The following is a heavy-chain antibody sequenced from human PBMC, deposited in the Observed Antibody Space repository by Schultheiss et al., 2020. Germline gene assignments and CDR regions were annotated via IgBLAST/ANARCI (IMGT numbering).Heavy chain of an antibody. V-gene: IGHV3-74*01. CDR2: ISSDGSNT. Sequence: GGSLRLSCAVSGFTLSDYWMHWVRQAPGKGLMWVSGISSDGSNTRYADSVNGRFTISRDNAKNTLYMEMNSLRAEDTAVYYCAKPSAVAGTYYFDYWGQGTLVTVSS. CDR3: AKPSAVAGTYYFDY. D-gene: IGHD6-19*01. J-gene: IGHJ4*02. CDR1: GFTLSDYW.